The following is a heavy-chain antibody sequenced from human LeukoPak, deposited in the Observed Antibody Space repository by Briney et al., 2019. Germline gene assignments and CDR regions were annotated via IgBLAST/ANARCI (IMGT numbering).Heavy chain of an antibody. D-gene: IGHD4-23*01. J-gene: IGHJ4*02. V-gene: IGHV3-7*01. CDR1: GFTFSSYW. Sequence: GGSLRLSCATSGFTFSSYWMSWVRQAPGKGLEWVANIKEDGSENYYVDSVKGRFTISRDNAKISLYLQMNSLRAEDTAVYYCARGFGGFDYWGQGTLVTVSS. CDR3: ARGFGGFDY. CDR2: IKEDGSEN.